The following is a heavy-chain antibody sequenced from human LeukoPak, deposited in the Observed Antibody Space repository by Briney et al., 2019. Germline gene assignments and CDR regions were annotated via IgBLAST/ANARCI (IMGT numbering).Heavy chain of an antibody. Sequence: GASVKVSCKASGYTFTSYAMNWVRQAPGQGLEWMGWINTNTGNPTYAQGFTGRFVFSLDTSVSTAYLQISSLKAEDTAVYYCAREGIAAAARWDYYYYYYMDVWGKGTTVTVSS. CDR3: AREGIAAAARWDYYYYYYMDV. CDR1: GYTFTSYA. V-gene: IGHV7-4-1*02. D-gene: IGHD6-13*01. CDR2: INTNTGNP. J-gene: IGHJ6*03.